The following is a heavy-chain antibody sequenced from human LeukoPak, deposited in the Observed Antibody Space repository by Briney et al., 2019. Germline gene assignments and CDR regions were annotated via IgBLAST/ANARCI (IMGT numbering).Heavy chain of an antibody. D-gene: IGHD1-26*01. V-gene: IGHV1-24*01. CDR1: GYSLTELS. CDR2: LDPADGEV. CDR3: ATGRTKWDLLNY. J-gene: IGHJ4*02. Sequence: ASVKVSCKVSGYSLTELSLHWVRQAPGKGLEWMGGLDPADGEVIYTQMFQGRITMTEDSSTDTAYMEMSSLRSDDTAVYYCATGRTKWDLLNYWGQGTLVTVSS.